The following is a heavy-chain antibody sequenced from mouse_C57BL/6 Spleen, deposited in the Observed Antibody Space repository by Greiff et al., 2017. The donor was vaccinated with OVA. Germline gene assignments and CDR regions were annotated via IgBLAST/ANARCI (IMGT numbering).Heavy chain of an antibody. V-gene: IGHV1-4*01. CDR2: INPSSGYT. CDR1: GYTFTSYT. CDR3: ARGGLLRSPMAMDY. D-gene: IGHD1-1*01. Sequence: QVQLQQSGAELARPGASVKMSCKASGYTFTSYTMPWVKQRPGPGLEWIGYINPSSGYTKYNQKFKDKATLTADKSSSTAYMQLSRLTSEDSAVYDCARGGLLRSPMAMDYWGQGTSVTVSS. J-gene: IGHJ4*01.